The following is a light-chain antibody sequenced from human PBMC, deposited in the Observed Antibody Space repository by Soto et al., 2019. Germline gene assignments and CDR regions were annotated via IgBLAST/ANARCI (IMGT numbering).Light chain of an antibody. CDR2: RAS. J-gene: IGKJ1*01. Sequence: EIVLTQSPGTLSLSPGERATLSCRASQSLTSSYLAWYQQRPGQAPRLLIYRASTRATGIPARFSGSGSGTEFTLTISSLQSEDFTVYSCLQYHNLWAFGQGTKVDI. CDR1: QSLTSSY. V-gene: IGKV3-15*01. CDR3: LQYHNLWA.